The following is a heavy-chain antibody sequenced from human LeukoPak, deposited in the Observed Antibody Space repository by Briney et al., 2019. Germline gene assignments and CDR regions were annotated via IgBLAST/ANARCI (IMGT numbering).Heavy chain of an antibody. J-gene: IGHJ4*02. CDR2: IKSNADGGTP. CDR3: TTFYHEYSPY. CDR1: GFSFMNAW. Sequence: KLGGSLRLSCAASGFSFMNAWMIWVRQAPGKGLEWVGRIKSNADGGTPDYAAPARGRFTISRDDSKNTLYLQMNSLKAEDTAVYYCTTFYHEYSPYWGRGTLVTVSS. D-gene: IGHD2/OR15-2a*01. V-gene: IGHV3-15*01.